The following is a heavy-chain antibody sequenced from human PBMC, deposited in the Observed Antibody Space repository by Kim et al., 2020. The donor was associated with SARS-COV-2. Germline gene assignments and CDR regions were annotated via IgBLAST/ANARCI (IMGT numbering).Heavy chain of an antibody. J-gene: IGHJ3*02. D-gene: IGHD1-26*01. V-gene: IGHV1-69*13. CDR3: ARDQSGNFPDAFDI. CDR1: GGIFSSHG. Sequence: SVKVSCKLSGGIFSSHGLNWVRQAPGQGLEWMGSIMHMYGTTNYAQNFQGRVTITADESTNTAFIEINSLKSDDTAVYYCARDQSGNFPDAFDIWGQGTLVTVSS. CDR2: IMHMYGTT.